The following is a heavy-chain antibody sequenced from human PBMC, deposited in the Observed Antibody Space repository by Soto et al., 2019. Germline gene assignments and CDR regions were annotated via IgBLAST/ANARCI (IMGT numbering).Heavy chain of an antibody. V-gene: IGHV3-64*01. CDR1: GFTFSSYA. CDR2: ISSNGGST. J-gene: IGHJ4*02. D-gene: IGHD3-22*01. CDR3: AKDPTSYDSSAQFDS. Sequence: PGGSLRLSCAASGFTFSSYAMHWVRQAPGKGLEYVSAISSNGGSTYYANSVKGRFTISRDNSKNTLYLQMNSLRAEDTAVYYCAKDPTSYDSSAQFDSWGQGTLVTVSS.